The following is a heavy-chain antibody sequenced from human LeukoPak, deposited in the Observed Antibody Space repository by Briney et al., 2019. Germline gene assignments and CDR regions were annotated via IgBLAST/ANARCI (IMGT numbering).Heavy chain of an antibody. CDR2: IYSGGST. CDR3: ARDAGGYGMDV. Sequence: PGSSLRLSCAASGFTFSRYGMHWVRQAPGKGLEWVSVIYSGGSTYYADSVKGRFTISRDNSKNTLYLQMNSLRAEDTAVYYCARDAGGYGMDVWGQGTTVTVSS. J-gene: IGHJ6*02. V-gene: IGHV3-66*01. CDR1: GFTFSRYG. D-gene: IGHD2-8*02.